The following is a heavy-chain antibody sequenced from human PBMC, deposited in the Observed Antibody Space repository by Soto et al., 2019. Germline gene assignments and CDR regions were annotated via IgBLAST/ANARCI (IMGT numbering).Heavy chain of an antibody. CDR1: GVSISSYY. V-gene: IGHV4-59*01. Sequence: QVQLQESGPGLVKPSETLSLTCTVSGVSISSYYWIWIRQPPGKGLEWIGYISYSGSTNYNPSLKSRVTISVDTSKNQFSLKLSSVTAADTAVYYCARGRGGYFDPWGRGTLVTVSS. CDR2: ISYSGST. CDR3: ARGRGGYFDP. J-gene: IGHJ2*01.